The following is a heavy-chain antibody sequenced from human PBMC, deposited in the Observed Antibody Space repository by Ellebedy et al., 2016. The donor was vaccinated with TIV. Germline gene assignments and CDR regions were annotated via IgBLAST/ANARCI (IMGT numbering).Heavy chain of an antibody. Sequence: PGGSLRLSCAASGFTFSGYWMHWVRQAPGKGLVWVSRIDPDGRSTSYAASVNGRFTISRDTAKNTLSLQVNSLRSEDTAVYFCVRAKAGTWSSDYWGQGTLVTVSS. CDR2: IDPDGRST. CDR1: GFTFSGYW. D-gene: IGHD3-3*01. CDR3: VRAKAGTWSSDY. J-gene: IGHJ4*02. V-gene: IGHV3-74*01.